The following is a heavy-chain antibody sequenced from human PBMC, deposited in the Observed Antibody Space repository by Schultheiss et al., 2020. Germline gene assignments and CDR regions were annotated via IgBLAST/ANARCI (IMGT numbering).Heavy chain of an antibody. CDR1: GFTFSSYS. V-gene: IGHV3-21*01. CDR2: ISSSSSYI. CDR3: ARVPTTTVNKFFDY. Sequence: WGSLRLSCAASGFTFSSYSMNWVRQAPGKGLEWVSSISSSSSYIYYADSVKGRFTISRDNAKNSLYLQMNSLRAEDTAVYYCARVPTTTVNKFFDYWGQGTLVTVSS. D-gene: IGHD4-17*01. J-gene: IGHJ4*02.